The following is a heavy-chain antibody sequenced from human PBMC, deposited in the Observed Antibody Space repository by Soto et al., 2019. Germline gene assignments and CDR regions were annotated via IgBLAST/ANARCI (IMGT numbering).Heavy chain of an antibody. V-gene: IGHV3-30*18. J-gene: IGHJ4*02. D-gene: IGHD3-10*01. CDR1: GFTFRWFG. Sequence: WGSLRLSCAGSGFTFRWFGMNWVRQAPGKGLEWVARISNDGSNEYYVDSVKGRFTISRDNSKNTLYLQMDSLRAEDTAVYYCAKGEVRGIIPSYFDYWGLGTLVTSPQ. CDR3: AKGEVRGIIPSYFDY. CDR2: ISNDGSNE.